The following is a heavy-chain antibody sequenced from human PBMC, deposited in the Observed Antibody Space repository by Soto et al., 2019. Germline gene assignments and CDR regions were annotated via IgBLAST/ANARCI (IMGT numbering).Heavy chain of an antibody. Sequence: QVQLVQSGAEVEKPGASVKVSCKASGYTFTAYYIHWVQQAPGQGLEWMGWINSNSGGTNYAQKFQGRVTMTRDTSIGTAYMELSSLRSDDTAVYYCARAGAGNYYDSSDWGQGTLVTVSS. D-gene: IGHD3-22*01. CDR3: ARAGAGNYYDSSD. J-gene: IGHJ4*02. V-gene: IGHV1-2*02. CDR2: INSNSGGT. CDR1: GYTFTAYY.